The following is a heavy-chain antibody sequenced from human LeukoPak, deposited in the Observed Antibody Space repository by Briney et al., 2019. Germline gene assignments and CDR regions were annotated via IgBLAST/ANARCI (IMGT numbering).Heavy chain of an antibody. Sequence: PSETLSLTCTVSGGSISSYYWSWIRQPPGKGLEWIGYIYYNGSTNYNPSLKSRVTISVDTSKNQFSLKLSSVTAADTAVYYCARGSPYGDYVDYWGQGTLVTVSS. D-gene: IGHD4-17*01. CDR2: IYYNGST. CDR3: ARGSPYGDYVDY. J-gene: IGHJ4*02. CDR1: GGSISSYY. V-gene: IGHV4-59*01.